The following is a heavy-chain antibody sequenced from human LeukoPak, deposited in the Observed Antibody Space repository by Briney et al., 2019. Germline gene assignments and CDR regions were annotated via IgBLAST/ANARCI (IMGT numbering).Heavy chain of an antibody. CDR2: IYYSGST. CDR1: GGSISCSSYY. Sequence: SETLSLTCTVSGGSISCSSYYWGWIRQPPGKGLEWIGSIYYSGSTYYNPSLKSRVTISVDTSKNQFSLKLSSVTAADTAVYYCARLLPTYDYVWGSYRSVDAFDIWGQGTMVTVSS. J-gene: IGHJ3*02. V-gene: IGHV4-39*01. CDR3: ARLLPTYDYVWGSYRSVDAFDI. D-gene: IGHD3-16*02.